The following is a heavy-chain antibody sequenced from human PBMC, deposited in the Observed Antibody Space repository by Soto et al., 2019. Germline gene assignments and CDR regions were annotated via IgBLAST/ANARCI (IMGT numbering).Heavy chain of an antibody. Sequence: QISLKESGPTLVQPTQTLTLTCTFSGFSLTSNGVGVGWIRQPPGKALEWLALIYWDDTERYSPSLKTRLTITKDTSKNQVVLTMTYMDPVDTATYSCAHAGYGSDNWDDPWGQGPLVTVSS. CDR3: AHAGYGSDNWDDP. CDR1: GFSLTSNGVG. J-gene: IGHJ5*02. D-gene: IGHD6-13*01. V-gene: IGHV2-5*02. CDR2: IYWDDTE.